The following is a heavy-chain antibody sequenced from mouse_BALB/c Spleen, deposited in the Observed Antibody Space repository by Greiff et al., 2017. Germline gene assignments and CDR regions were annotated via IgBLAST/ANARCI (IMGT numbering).Heavy chain of an antibody. V-gene: IGHV3-8*02. Sequence: EVQLVESGPSLVKPSQTLSLTCSVTGDSITSGYWNWIRKFPGNKLEYMGYISYSGSTYYNPSLKSRISITRDTSKNQYYLQLNSVTTEDTATYYCARSGERDRGFAYWGQGTLVTVSA. D-gene: IGHD3-3*01. CDR2: ISYSGST. CDR1: GDSITSGY. J-gene: IGHJ3*01. CDR3: ARSGERDRGFAY.